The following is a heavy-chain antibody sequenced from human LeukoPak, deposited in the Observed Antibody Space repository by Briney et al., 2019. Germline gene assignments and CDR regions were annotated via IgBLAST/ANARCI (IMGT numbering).Heavy chain of an antibody. CDR2: INSSSSYT. Sequence: PWVSLSLYCAASGFTFSDYYMSWVRQAQAQGLMWGSCINSSSSYTNYADSVKGGFTISRDNAKSSLYLQMNSLRAEDTAVYYCARVFRYDYVWGSYRYCFDYRGQGNPVTVFS. D-gene: IGHD3-16*02. CDR1: GFTFSDYY. J-gene: IGHJ4*02. V-gene: IGHV3-11*05. CDR3: ARVFRYDYVWGSYRYCFDY.